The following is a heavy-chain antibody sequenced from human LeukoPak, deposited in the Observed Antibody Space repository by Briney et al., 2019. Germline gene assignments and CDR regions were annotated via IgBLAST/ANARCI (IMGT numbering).Heavy chain of an antibody. CDR3: ARVGYSYGLGDAFDI. D-gene: IGHD5-18*01. J-gene: IGHJ3*02. CDR1: GFTVSSNY. CDR2: IYSGGST. Sequence: PGGSLRLSCAASGFTVSSNYMSWVRQAPGKGLEWVSLIYSGGSTYYADSVKGRFTISRDNSKNTLYLQMNSLRAEDTAVYYCARVGYSYGLGDAFDIWGQGTMVTVSS. V-gene: IGHV3-53*01.